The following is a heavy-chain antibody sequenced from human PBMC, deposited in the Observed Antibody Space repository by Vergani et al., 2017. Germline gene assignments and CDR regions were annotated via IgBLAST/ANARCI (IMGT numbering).Heavy chain of an antibody. V-gene: IGHV4-61*02. D-gene: IGHD4-17*01. Sequence: QVQLQESGPGLVKPSQTLSLTCTVSGGSISSGSYYWSWIRQPAGKGLEWIGRIYTSGSTNYNPSLKSRVTISVDTSKNQFSLKLSSVTAADTAVYYCARVPTVTRRFALRDAVDIWGQGTMVTVSS. CDR1: GGSISSGSYY. CDR2: IYTSGST. J-gene: IGHJ3*02. CDR3: ARVPTVTRRFALRDAVDI.